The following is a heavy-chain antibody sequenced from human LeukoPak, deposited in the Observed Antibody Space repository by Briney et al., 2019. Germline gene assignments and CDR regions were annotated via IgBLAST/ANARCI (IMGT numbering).Heavy chain of an antibody. J-gene: IGHJ5*02. D-gene: IGHD6-6*01. CDR2: IIPIFGTA. CDR3: VREVGYSSSSEGWFDP. V-gene: IGHV1-69*13. Sequence: GASVKVSCKASGGTFSSYAISWVRQAPGQGLEWMGGIIPIFGTANYAQKFQGRVTITADESTSTAYMELSSLRSEDTAVYYCVREVGYSSSSEGWFDPWGQGTLVTVSS. CDR1: GGTFSSYA.